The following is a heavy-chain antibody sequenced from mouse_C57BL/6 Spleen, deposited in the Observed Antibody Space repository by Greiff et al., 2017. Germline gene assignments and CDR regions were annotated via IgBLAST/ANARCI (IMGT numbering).Heavy chain of an antibody. CDR3: ARSGTYYGNYRFSY. Sequence: VQLQQPGAELVMPGASVKLSCKASGYTFTSYWMHWVKQRPGQGLEWIGELDPSDSYTNYNQKFKGKSTLTVDKSSSTAYMQLSSLTSEDSAVYYCARSGTYYGNYRFSYWGQGTLVTVSA. J-gene: IGHJ3*01. CDR2: LDPSDSYT. CDR1: GYTFTSYW. V-gene: IGHV1-69*01. D-gene: IGHD2-10*01.